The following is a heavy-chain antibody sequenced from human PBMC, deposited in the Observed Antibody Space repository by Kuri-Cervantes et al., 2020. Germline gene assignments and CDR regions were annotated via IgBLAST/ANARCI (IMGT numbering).Heavy chain of an antibody. CDR1: GFTFSNYA. J-gene: IGHJ4*02. V-gene: IGHV3-23*01. CDR3: AKFGTTAVAGGTPEY. D-gene: IGHD6-19*01. CDR2: ISGSGGGT. Sequence: GESLKISCAASGFTFSNYAMSWVRQAPGKGLEWVSIISGSGGGTYYADSVKGRFTISRDISKNTLYLQMNSLRAEDTAVYYCAKFGTTAVAGGTPEYWGLGNLVTVSS.